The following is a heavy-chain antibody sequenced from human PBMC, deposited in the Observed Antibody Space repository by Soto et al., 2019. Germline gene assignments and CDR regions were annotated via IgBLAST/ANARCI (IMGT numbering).Heavy chain of an antibody. CDR2: IKQDGSEK. CDR1: GFTFSSYW. CDR3: ARGAYNRLWFGAGDYYYGMDV. J-gene: IGHJ6*02. D-gene: IGHD3-10*01. Sequence: GGSLRLSCAASGFTFSSYWMSWVRQAPGKGLEWVANIKQDGSEKYYVDSVKGRFTISRDNAKNSLYLQMNSLRAEDTAVYYCARGAYNRLWFGAGDYYYGMDVWGQGTTVTVSS. V-gene: IGHV3-7*03.